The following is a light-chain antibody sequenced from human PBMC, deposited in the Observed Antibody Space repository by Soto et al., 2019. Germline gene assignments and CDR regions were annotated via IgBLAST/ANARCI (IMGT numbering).Light chain of an antibody. CDR3: QQYNSYSWT. CDR1: QSVSSW. V-gene: IGKV1-5*03. Sequence: EIQLTQSPSTLSASVAYRITITCRASQSVSSWLAWYQQKPGKAPKLLIYKASSLESGVPSRFSGSGSGTEFTLAISSLQPDDFATYYCQQYNSYSWTFGQGTKVDI. J-gene: IGKJ1*01. CDR2: KAS.